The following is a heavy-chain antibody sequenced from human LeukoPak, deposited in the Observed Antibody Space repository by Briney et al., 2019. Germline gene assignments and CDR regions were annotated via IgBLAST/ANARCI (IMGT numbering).Heavy chain of an antibody. V-gene: IGHV3-23*01. J-gene: IGHJ4*02. Sequence: GGSLRLSCAGSGFPFSSHGMNWVRQAPGKGLEWVSGISPGGPTYYPDSVKGRFTISRDHSKMALYLQMKNLRAEYTAVYYCAKDGAWLRFDDWGQGTLVTVSS. CDR3: AKDGAWLRFDD. CDR1: GFPFSSHG. CDR2: ISPGGPT. D-gene: IGHD5-12*01.